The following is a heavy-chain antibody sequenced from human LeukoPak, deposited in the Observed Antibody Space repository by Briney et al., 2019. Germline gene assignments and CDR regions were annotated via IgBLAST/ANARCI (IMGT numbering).Heavy chain of an antibody. CDR1: GGSISSYY. CDR3: VREVAGIQLFGY. Sequence: SETLSLTCTVSGGSISSYYWSWIRQPPGKGLEWIGTIYYSGSTKNNPSLKSRVTISVDTSKNQFSLKLSSVTAADTAVYYCVREVAGIQLFGYWGQGTLVTVSS. D-gene: IGHD5-18*01. V-gene: IGHV4-59*01. J-gene: IGHJ4*02. CDR2: IYYSGST.